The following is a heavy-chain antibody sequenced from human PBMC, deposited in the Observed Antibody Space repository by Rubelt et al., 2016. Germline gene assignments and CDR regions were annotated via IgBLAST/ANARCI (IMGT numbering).Heavy chain of an antibody. CDR3: ARPTKMATSRGAFDI. CDR1: GFTFSSCH. Sequence: GFTFSSCHMHWVRQAPGKGLEWVALISYDGRNKHYADSVKGRFTISRDNAKNSLYLQMNSLRAEDTAVYYCARPTKMATSRGAFDIWGQGTMVTVSS. D-gene: IGHD5-24*01. V-gene: IGHV3-33*05. CDR2: ISYDGRNK. J-gene: IGHJ3*02.